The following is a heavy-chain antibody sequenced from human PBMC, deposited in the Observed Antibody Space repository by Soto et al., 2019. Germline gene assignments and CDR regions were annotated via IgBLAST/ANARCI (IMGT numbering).Heavy chain of an antibody. CDR3: ARGDIVVVPAAIRGGDYYYYYGMDV. J-gene: IGHJ6*02. CDR2: INHSGST. V-gene: IGHV4-34*01. CDR1: GGSFSGYY. Sequence: PSETLSLTCAVYGGSFSGYYWSWIRQPPGKGLEWIGEINHSGSTNYNPSLKSRVTISVDTSKNQFSLKLSSVTAADTSVYYCARGDIVVVPAAIRGGDYYYYYGMDVWGQGTTVT. D-gene: IGHD2-2*02.